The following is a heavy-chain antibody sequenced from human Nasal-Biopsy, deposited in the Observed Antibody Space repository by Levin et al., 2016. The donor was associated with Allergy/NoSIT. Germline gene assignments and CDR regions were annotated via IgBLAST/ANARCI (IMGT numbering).Heavy chain of an antibody. CDR2: IDYRGKT. Sequence: SETLSLTCSVSGGSISSITSNSYSWGWIRQPPGKGLEWIGHIDYRGKTHYNPSLKSRVTISADRSKNQFSLNLGSVAAADTAVYYCARDGLGFGELLLDFWGQGTLVNVSS. CDR3: ARDGLGFGELLLDF. V-gene: IGHV4-39*02. D-gene: IGHD3-10*01. CDR1: GGSISSITSNSYS. J-gene: IGHJ4*02.